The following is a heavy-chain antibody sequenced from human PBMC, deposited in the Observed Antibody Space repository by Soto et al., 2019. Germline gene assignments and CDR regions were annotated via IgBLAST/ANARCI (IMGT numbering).Heavy chain of an antibody. D-gene: IGHD1-26*01. CDR2: IYHSGST. CDR3: ARVSGSYYYGMDV. J-gene: IGHJ6*02. CDR1: GGSISSYY. V-gene: IGHV4-59*12. Sequence: TLSLTWTVSGGSISSYYWSWSRQPPGKGLEWIGYIYHSGSTNYNPSLKSRVTISVDKSKNQFSLKLSSVTAADTAVYYCARVSGSYYYGMDVWGQGTTVTVSS.